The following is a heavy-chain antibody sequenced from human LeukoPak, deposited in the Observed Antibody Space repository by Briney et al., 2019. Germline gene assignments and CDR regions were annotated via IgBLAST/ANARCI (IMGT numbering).Heavy chain of an antibody. CDR2: IIPILGIA. CDR1: GGTFSSYA. Sequence: SVKVSCKASGGTFSSYAISCVRQTPGQGLEWMGKIIPILGIANYARKFQGRVTITADKSTSTAYMELSSLRSEDTAVYYCARDSPAPWLRQYYYYYYGMDVWGQGTTVTVSS. V-gene: IGHV1-69*04. J-gene: IGHJ6*02. CDR3: ARDSPAPWLRQYYYYYYGMDV. D-gene: IGHD5-12*01.